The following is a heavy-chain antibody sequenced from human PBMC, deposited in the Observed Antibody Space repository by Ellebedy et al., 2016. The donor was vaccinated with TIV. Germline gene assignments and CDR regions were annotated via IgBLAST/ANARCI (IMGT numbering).Heavy chain of an antibody. D-gene: IGHD6-13*01. J-gene: IGHJ4*02. Sequence: GESLKISCAASGFTVSTNYMSWVRQAPGRGLEWVSIIYRSGGTYYAGSVKGRFTISRDISKNTVHLQMNSLRAEDTALYYCAGGKAAAGTSLDFWGQGTLVTVSS. CDR2: IYRSGGT. V-gene: IGHV3-53*01. CDR3: AGGKAAAGTSLDF. CDR1: GFTVSTNY.